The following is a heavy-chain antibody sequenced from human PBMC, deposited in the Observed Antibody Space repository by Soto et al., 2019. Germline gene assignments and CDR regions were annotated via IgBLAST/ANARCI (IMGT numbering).Heavy chain of an antibody. D-gene: IGHD6-6*01. CDR3: ARDRH. J-gene: IGHJ4*02. V-gene: IGHV3-23*01. CDR1: GFTFSDYA. Sequence: EVQLLESGGGLVQPGGSLRLSCAASGFTFSDYAMTWVRQAPGKGLEWVSSIGGSGGNTYYAESVKGRFTISRDNSKNTLYLQMNSLRAEDSAVYYCARDRHWGQGTLVTVSS. CDR2: IGGSGGNT.